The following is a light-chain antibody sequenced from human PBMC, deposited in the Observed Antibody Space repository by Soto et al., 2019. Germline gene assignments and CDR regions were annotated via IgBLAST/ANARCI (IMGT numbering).Light chain of an antibody. V-gene: IGLV2-8*01. CDR2: EVS. J-gene: IGLJ2*01. CDR3: SSYAGSNAWV. Sequence: QSVLTQPPSASGSPGQSVTISCTGTSSDVGGYNYVSWYQQHPGKAPKLMIYEVSKRPSGVPDRFSGSKSGNTASLTVSGLQAEDEADYYRSSYAGSNAWVFGGGTKLTVL. CDR1: SSDVGGYNY.